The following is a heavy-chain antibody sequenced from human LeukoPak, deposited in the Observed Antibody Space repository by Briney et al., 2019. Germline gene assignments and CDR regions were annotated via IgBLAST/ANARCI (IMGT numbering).Heavy chain of an antibody. V-gene: IGHV3-64*01. Sequence: AGGSLRLSCAASGFTFSIYAMLWVRQAPGKGLEYVSAITSNGGSAYYANSVKGRFTISRDNSKNTLYLQMGSLRAEDMAVYYCAREYCDSTTCYKTIDYWGQGTLVTVSS. CDR3: AREYCDSTTCYKTIDY. D-gene: IGHD2-2*02. CDR2: ITSNGGSA. J-gene: IGHJ4*02. CDR1: GFTFSIYA.